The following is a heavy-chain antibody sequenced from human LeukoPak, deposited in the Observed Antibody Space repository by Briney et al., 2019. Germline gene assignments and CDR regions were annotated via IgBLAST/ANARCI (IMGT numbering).Heavy chain of an antibody. CDR3: ARGSRYYGSGSYYPLAY. Sequence: PSETLSLTCAVYGGSFSGYYWSWIRQPPGRGLEWIGETNHSGSTSYNPSLKSRVTISADTSKTQFSLRLSSVTAADTAVYYCARGSRYYGSGSYYPLAYWGQGTLVTVSS. V-gene: IGHV4-34*01. CDR2: TNHSGST. D-gene: IGHD3-10*01. CDR1: GGSFSGYY. J-gene: IGHJ4*02.